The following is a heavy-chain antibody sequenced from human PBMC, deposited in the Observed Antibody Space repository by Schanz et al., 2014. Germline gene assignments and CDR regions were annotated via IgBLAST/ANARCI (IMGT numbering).Heavy chain of an antibody. V-gene: IGHV3-23*01. Sequence: EVKLLESGGTLVRPGGSLRLSCAASGFTFSTYAMSWVRQAPGKGLEWVSSINTGGDSTYYADSVKGRFTISRDNSRDTLYLQMNSLRADDTAMYYCARWFLIRGVILDSWGQGTLVTVSS. CDR2: INTGGDST. CDR3: ARWFLIRGVILDS. J-gene: IGHJ4*02. D-gene: IGHD3-10*01. CDR1: GFTFSTYA.